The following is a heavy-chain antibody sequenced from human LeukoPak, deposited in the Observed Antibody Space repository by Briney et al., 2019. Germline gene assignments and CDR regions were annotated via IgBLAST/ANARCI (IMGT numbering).Heavy chain of an antibody. Sequence: PGGSLRLFCAASGFTFCSHWMLWVRRAPGKGLVWVSRINGDGSSTSYADSVKDRFTIARDNAENTLYLQMNSLRAEDTAVYYCIYSGNYPFDYWGQGTLVTVSS. CDR1: GFTFCSHW. CDR3: IYSGNYPFDY. V-gene: IGHV3-74*01. D-gene: IGHD1-26*01. CDR2: INGDGSST. J-gene: IGHJ4*02.